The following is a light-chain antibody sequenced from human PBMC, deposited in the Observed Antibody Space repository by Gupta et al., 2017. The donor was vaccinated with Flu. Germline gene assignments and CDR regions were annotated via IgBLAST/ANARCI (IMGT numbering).Light chain of an antibody. Sequence: ISCRSCQGLVYYDGNTYLHWFQQRPGKAPRRLIHLVSYRDSGVPDRFSGSGSGTDFTLKISRVEADDVGVYYCMQGAHWPWTFGQGTKVEIK. V-gene: IGKV2-30*01. J-gene: IGKJ1*01. CDR2: LVS. CDR3: MQGAHWPWT. CDR1: QGLVYYDGNTY.